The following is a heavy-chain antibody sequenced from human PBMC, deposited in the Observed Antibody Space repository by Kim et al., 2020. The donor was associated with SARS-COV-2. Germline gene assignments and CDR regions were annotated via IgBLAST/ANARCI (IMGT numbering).Heavy chain of an antibody. D-gene: IGHD6-13*01. V-gene: IGHV4-4*09. J-gene: IGHJ6*02. CDR3: ARTLEIAAAGTGMDV. Sequence: PSRKSRVTISVETTKNQFSLKLSSVTAADTAGYYCARTLEIAAAGTGMDVWGQGTTVNVSS.